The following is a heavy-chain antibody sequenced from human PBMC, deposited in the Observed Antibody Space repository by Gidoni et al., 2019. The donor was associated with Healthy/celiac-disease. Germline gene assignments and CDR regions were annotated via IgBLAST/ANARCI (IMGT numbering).Heavy chain of an antibody. J-gene: IGHJ4*02. Sequence: QVTLKESGPVLVNPTATLTLTCTVSGFSLRNARMGVSGIRQPPGKALECLAHIFSNDEKSYSPALKSRLTISKDTSKSQVVLTMTNMDPVDTATYYCARILEYSSSWFGFDYWGQGTLVTVSS. CDR3: ARILEYSSSWFGFDY. V-gene: IGHV2-26*01. CDR2: IFSNDEK. D-gene: IGHD6-13*01. CDR1: GFSLRNARMG.